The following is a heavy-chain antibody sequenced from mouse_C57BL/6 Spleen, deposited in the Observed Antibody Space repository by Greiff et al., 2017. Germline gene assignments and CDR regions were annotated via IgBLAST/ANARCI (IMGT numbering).Heavy chain of an antibody. J-gene: IGHJ4*01. CDR3: ARRTTVVATGAMDY. V-gene: IGHV1-82*01. Sequence: QVQLQQSGPELVKPGASVKISCKASGYAFSSSWMNWVKQRPGKGLEWIGRIYPGDGDTNYNGKFKGKATLTADKSSSTAYMQLSSLTSEDSAVYFCARRTTVVATGAMDYWGQGTSVTVSS. CDR1: GYAFSSSW. D-gene: IGHD1-1*01. CDR2: IYPGDGDT.